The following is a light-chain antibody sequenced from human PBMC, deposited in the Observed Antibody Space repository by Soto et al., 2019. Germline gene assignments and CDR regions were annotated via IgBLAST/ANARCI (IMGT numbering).Light chain of an antibody. CDR1: QSVSSSY. CDR3: QQSGT. Sequence: EIVLTQSPGTLSLSPGERATLSCRASQSVSSSYLAWYQHKPGQAPRLLIYGASNRAAGIPDRFSGSGSGTDLTLTISRLEPEDFAVYYCQQSGTFGQGTKVDIK. V-gene: IGKV3-20*01. J-gene: IGKJ1*01. CDR2: GAS.